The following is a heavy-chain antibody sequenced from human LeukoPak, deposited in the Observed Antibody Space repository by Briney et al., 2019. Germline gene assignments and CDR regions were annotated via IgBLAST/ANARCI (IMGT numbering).Heavy chain of an antibody. J-gene: IGHJ4*02. D-gene: IGHD3-3*02. CDR2: IYYSGST. Sequence: PSETLSLTCTVSGGSISNSSYYWGWIRQTPGKGLEWIGSIYYSGSTYYNPSLKSRVTISVDTSKNQFSLKLSSVTAADTAVYYCGHFRLDNFDYWGQGTLVTVSS. CDR3: GHFRLDNFDY. CDR1: GGSISNSSYY. V-gene: IGHV4-39*01.